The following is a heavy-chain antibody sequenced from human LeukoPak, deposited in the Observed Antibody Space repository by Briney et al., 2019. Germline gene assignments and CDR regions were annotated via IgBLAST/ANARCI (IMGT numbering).Heavy chain of an antibody. CDR2: MYYSGGT. Sequence: SETLSLTCAVSGGSINSYYWSWIRQPPGKGLEWIGHMYYSGGTNYNPSLKSRVTISVDTSKNQFSLKLSSVTAADTAVYYCTRRCKDAYTLYCFDYWGQGTLVTVSS. CDR1: GGSINSYY. D-gene: IGHD5-24*01. J-gene: IGHJ4*02. V-gene: IGHV4-59*01. CDR3: TRRCKDAYTLYCFDY.